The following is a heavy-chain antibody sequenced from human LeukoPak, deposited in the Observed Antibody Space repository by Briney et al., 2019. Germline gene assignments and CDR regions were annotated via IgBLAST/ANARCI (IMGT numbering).Heavy chain of an antibody. D-gene: IGHD1-26*01. CDR1: GFTFSSYA. CDR3: ARVSGSYDY. CDR2: ISSNGGST. V-gene: IGHV3-64*01. J-gene: IGHJ4*02. Sequence: PGGPLRLSCAASGFTFSSYAMHWVRQAPGKGLEYVSAISSNGGSTYYANSVKGRFTISRDNSKNTLYLQMGSLRAEDMAVYYCARVSGSYDYWGQGTLVTVSS.